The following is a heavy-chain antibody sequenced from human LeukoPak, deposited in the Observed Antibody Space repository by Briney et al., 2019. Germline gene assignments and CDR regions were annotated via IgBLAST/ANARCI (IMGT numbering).Heavy chain of an antibody. D-gene: IGHD2-21*01. V-gene: IGHV3-74*03. J-gene: IGHJ4*02. Sequence: GRSLRLSCAASGFTFSAYWMHWVRQAPGKGLVWVSRINSEGSSTEYADSVKGRFTISRDNAKNTLYLQMNSLRADDTSVYYCARSYYYFDSWGQGTLVTVSS. CDR2: INSEGSST. CDR1: GFTFSAYW. CDR3: ARSYYYFDS.